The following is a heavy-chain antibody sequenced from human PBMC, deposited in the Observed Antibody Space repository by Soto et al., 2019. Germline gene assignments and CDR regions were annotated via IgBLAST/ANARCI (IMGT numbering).Heavy chain of an antibody. CDR2: IIPIFGTA. Sequence: ASVKVSCKASGGTFSSYAISWVRQAPGQGLEWMGGIIPIFGTANYAQKFQGRVTITADESTSTAYMELSSLRSEDTAVYYCAREKRDSSGYYYQFDYWGQGTLVTVSS. V-gene: IGHV1-69*13. CDR3: AREKRDSSGYYYQFDY. CDR1: GGTFSSYA. J-gene: IGHJ4*02. D-gene: IGHD3-22*01.